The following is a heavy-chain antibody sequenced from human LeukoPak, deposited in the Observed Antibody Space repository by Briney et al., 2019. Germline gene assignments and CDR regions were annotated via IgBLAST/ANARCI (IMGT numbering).Heavy chain of an antibody. CDR1: GYTFTCYC. CDR3: ARERRRVYIVVVSADRYNWFDP. CDR2: MNPNSGGT. D-gene: IGHD2-2*01. Sequence: ASVKVSCKASGYTFTCYCMHWVRQAPGQGLEWMGWMNPNSGGTNYAQKFQGRVTMTRDTSISTAYMELRRLRSHDTAVYFCARERRRVYIVVVSADRYNWFDPWGQGTLVTVSS. V-gene: IGHV1-2*02. J-gene: IGHJ5*02.